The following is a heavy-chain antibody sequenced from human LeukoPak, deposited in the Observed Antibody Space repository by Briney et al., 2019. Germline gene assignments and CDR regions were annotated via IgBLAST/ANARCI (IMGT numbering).Heavy chain of an antibody. CDR3: AKDNYGSGDY. Sequence: GGSLRLSCAASGFTFSSYWMTWVRQAPGKGLEWVASIKQDGSEQYYVDSVRGRFTISRDNAKNTLYLQMNSLRADDTAVYYCAKDNYGSGDYWGQGTLVTVSS. CDR2: IKQDGSEQ. D-gene: IGHD3-10*01. V-gene: IGHV3-7*01. J-gene: IGHJ4*02. CDR1: GFTFSSYW.